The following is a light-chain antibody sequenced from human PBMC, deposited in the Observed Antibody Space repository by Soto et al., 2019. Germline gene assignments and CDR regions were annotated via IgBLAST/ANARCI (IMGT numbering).Light chain of an antibody. Sequence: QSALTQPASVSGSPGQSITISCTGTSSDVGGYNYVYWYQQHPGKAPKLMIYDVSNRPSGVSNRFSGSKSGNTASLTISGLQAGDEADYYCSSYTSSSTYVIFGGGTKLTVL. J-gene: IGLJ2*01. CDR1: SSDVGGYNY. CDR3: SSYTSSSTYVI. V-gene: IGLV2-14*01. CDR2: DVS.